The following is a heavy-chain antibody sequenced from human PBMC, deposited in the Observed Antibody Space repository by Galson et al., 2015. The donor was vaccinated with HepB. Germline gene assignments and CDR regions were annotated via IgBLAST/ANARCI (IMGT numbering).Heavy chain of an antibody. CDR3: AHSLGLVGPYFDY. V-gene: IGHV2-5*01. CDR2: SYWNDDK. J-gene: IGHJ4*02. D-gene: IGHD2-8*02. CDR1: GFSLRISGMG. Sequence: PALVTPTQTLTLTCTFSGFSLRISGMGVGWVRQPPGKALEWLAVSYWNDDKYYSPSLKSRLTITKDTSKNQVVFTMTNIDPVDTATYYCAHSLGLVGPYFDYWGQGILVTVS.